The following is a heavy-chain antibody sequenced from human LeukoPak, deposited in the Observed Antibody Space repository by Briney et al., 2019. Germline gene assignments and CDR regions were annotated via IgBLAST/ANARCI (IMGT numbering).Heavy chain of an antibody. J-gene: IGHJ4*02. CDR3: ARAIMATQSGPYDY. CDR2: IYYSGST. CDR1: GGSISSYY. Sequence: PSETLSISCTVSGGSISSYYWSWIRQPPGKGLEWIGYIYYSGSTNYNPSLKSRVTISVDTSKNQFSLKLSSVTAADTAVYYCARAIMATQSGPYDYWGQGTLVTVSS. D-gene: IGHD5-24*01. V-gene: IGHV4-59*01.